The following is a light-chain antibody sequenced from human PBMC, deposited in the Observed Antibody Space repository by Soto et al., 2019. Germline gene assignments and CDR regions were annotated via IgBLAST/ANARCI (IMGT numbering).Light chain of an antibody. Sequence: DIQMTQSPSTVSASVGDRVTITCRASQSISTWLAWYQQKPGKAPNLLIYKASSLQSGVPSRFSGSGSGTEFTLTISSLQPDDFATYYCQQYNIYPYTFGQGTRLEIK. CDR1: QSISTW. CDR3: QQYNIYPYT. J-gene: IGKJ2*01. V-gene: IGKV1-5*03. CDR2: KAS.